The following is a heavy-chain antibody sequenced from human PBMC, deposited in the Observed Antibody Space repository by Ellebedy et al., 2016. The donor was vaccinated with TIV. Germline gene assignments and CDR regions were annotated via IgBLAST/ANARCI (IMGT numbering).Heavy chain of an antibody. CDR2: ISWDSDNI. D-gene: IGHD6-19*01. CDR1: GFTFDDYA. J-gene: IGHJ4*02. V-gene: IGHV3-9*01. Sequence: GGSLRLSXVASGFTFDDYAMHWVRQAPGKGLEWVSGISWDSDNIDYGDSVKGRFTISRDNAKNSLYLQMNSLRAEDTALYFCAKDHQIEVAGHFDSWGQGTLVTVSS. CDR3: AKDHQIEVAGHFDS.